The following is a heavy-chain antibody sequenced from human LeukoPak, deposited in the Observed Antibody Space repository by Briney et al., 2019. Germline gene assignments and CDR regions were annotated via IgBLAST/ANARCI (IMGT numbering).Heavy chain of an antibody. J-gene: IGHJ4*02. CDR2: IYSGGST. CDR3: ARLDYGDYYFDY. Sequence: PGGSLRLSCAASGFTVSSNYMSWVRQAPGKGLEWVSVIYSGGSTYYADSVKGRFTISRDNSKNTLYLQMNSLRAEDTAVYYCARLDYGDYYFDYWGQGTLVTVSS. D-gene: IGHD4-17*01. CDR1: GFTVSSNY. V-gene: IGHV3-53*01.